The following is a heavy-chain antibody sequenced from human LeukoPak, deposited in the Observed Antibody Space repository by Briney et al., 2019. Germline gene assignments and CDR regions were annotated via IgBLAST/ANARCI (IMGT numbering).Heavy chain of an antibody. V-gene: IGHV3-30*02. CDR2: IRYDGSTR. D-gene: IGHD1-14*01. J-gene: IGHJ4*02. CDR1: GFTFSDLG. Sequence: GGSLRLSCAASGFTFSDLGMHWVRQAPGKGLEWVAFIRYDGSTRSYADSVKGRFTISRDNSKNTLYLQMSGLRVDDTALYYCAAVYNRVGFDCWGQGTLVTVSS. CDR3: AAVYNRVGFDC.